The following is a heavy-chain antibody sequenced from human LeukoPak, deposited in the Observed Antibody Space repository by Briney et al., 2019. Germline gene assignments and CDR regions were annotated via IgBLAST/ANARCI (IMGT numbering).Heavy chain of an antibody. CDR3: ARRSYYYDSSGYAFDI. J-gene: IGHJ3*02. D-gene: IGHD3-22*01. CDR2: INHSGST. V-gene: IGHV4-34*01. Sequence: PSETLSLTCAVYGGSFSGYYWSWIRQPPGKGLEWIGEINHSGSTNYNPSLKSRVTISVDTSKNQFSLKLSSVTAGDTAVYYCARRSYYYDSSGYAFDIWGQGTMVTVSS. CDR1: GGSFSGYY.